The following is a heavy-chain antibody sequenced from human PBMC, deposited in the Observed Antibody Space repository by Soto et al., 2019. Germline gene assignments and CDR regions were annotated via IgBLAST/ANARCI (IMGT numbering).Heavy chain of an antibody. V-gene: IGHV4-39*01. J-gene: IGHJ4*02. CDR3: ARHFMTTVTEYYFDY. Sequence: SETLSLTCTVSGGSIRRTSYYWGWVRQPPGKGLEWIGSIYYSGSTFYNPSLQSRVTVSVDTSKNQFSLKLSSVTAADTAVYHCARHFMTTVTEYYFDYWGQGALVTVSS. CDR2: IYYSGST. D-gene: IGHD4-17*01. CDR1: GGSIRRTSYY.